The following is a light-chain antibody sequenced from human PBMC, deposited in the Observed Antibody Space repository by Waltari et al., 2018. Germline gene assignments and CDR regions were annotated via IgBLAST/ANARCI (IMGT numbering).Light chain of an antibody. CDR2: DVT. CDR1: TNDLGSYNY. V-gene: IGLV2-11*01. J-gene: IGLJ3*02. Sequence: SALTQPRSVSGSPGQSVTISCTGTTNDLGSYNYVSWYQQHPGKAPKLIILDVTKRPSGVPDLLFGSKSGNTASLTISGLRAEDEAEYYCCSYAGSYTWVFGGGTKLTVV. CDR3: CSYAGSYTWV.